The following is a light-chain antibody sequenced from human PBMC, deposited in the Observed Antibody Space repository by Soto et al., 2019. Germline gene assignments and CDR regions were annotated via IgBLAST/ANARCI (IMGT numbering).Light chain of an antibody. CDR2: LGF. CDR1: QRLLHSNGNIF. J-gene: IGKJ1*01. Sequence: EIVMTQSPPSLTVTPGEPASISCSSSQRLLHSNGNIFLDWYLQKPGQSPQLLIYLGFNRASGVPDRVSGSAAGTDFTLKISRVEAEDVGVYYCMQALQTPTFGQGTKVDIK. V-gene: IGKV2-28*01. CDR3: MQALQTPT.